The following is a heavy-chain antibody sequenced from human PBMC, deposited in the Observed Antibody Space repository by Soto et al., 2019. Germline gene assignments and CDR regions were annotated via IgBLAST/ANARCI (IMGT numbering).Heavy chain of an antibody. CDR2: IYYIGNT. D-gene: IGHD4-17*01. CDR1: NGSISSRSSY. J-gene: IGHJ4*02. Sequence: QLQLQESGSGLVKASETLSLTCIVSNGSISSRSSYWGWIRQTPGKGLEWIGSIYYIGNTYYNPSLKSRVTISIDTSKTRFSLKMNSVTAADTAVYFCGGQDYGAKGYYFENWGQGALVTVSS. V-gene: IGHV4-39*01. CDR3: GGQDYGAKGYYFEN.